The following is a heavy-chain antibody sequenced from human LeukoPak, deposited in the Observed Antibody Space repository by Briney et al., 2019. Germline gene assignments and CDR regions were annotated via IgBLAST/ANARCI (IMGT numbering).Heavy chain of an antibody. CDR3: ARQWGDCSSTSCYSAS. CDR2: IYPGDSDT. Sequence: GESLKISCNGSGYXFSSYWICWVRQMPGKGLEWMGIIYPGDSDTRHSPSFQGQVTISADKSVSTAYLQWSSLKASDTAMYYCARQWGDCSSTSCYSASWGQGTLVTVSS. D-gene: IGHD2-2*01. J-gene: IGHJ5*02. V-gene: IGHV5-51*01. CDR1: GYXFSSYW.